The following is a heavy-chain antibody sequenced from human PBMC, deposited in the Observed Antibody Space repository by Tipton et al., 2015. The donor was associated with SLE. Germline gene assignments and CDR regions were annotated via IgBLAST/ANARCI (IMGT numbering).Heavy chain of an antibody. CDR3: ARDAPDYDILTGYDY. D-gene: IGHD3-9*01. Sequence: QLVQSGGGLVKPGGSLRLSCAASGFTFSSYSMNWVRQAPGKGLEWVSYISSSSSTIYYADSVKGRFTISRDNAENSLYLQMNSLRAEDTAVYYCARDAPDYDILTGYDYWGQGTLVTVSS. CDR2: ISSSSSTI. J-gene: IGHJ4*02. CDR1: GFTFSSYS. V-gene: IGHV3-48*01.